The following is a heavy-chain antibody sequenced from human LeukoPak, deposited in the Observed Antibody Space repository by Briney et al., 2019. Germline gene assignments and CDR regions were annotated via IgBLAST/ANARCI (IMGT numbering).Heavy chain of an antibody. V-gene: IGHV4-59*08. J-gene: IGHJ5*02. CDR3: ARVPYGAGSYAWFDP. D-gene: IGHD3-10*01. Sequence: SETLSLTCTVSGGSISSYYWSWIRQPPGKGLEWIGYIYYSGSTNYNPSLKSRVTISRDTSTNQFSLNLKSVTAADTAVYYCARVPYGAGSYAWFDPWGQGTLVIVSS. CDR2: IYYSGST. CDR1: GGSISSYY.